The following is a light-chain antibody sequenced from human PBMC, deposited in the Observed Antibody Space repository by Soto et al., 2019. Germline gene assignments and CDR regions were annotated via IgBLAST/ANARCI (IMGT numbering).Light chain of an antibody. Sequence: QSVLTQPASVYGYPGQSITISCSGISPDFGVSWYQHFPGKAPKLLIFEVSNRPSGVSTRVSGSKSGNMAFLTISGLQSEDECLYHCSSYSSTTTLFGGGTKLTVL. CDR1: SPDFG. J-gene: IGLJ2*01. CDR2: EVS. CDR3: SSYSSTTTL. V-gene: IGLV2-14*01.